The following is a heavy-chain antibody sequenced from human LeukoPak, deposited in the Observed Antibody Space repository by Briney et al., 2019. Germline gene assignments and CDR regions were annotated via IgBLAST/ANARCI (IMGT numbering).Heavy chain of an antibody. V-gene: IGHV4-38-2*02. Sequence: SETLSLTCAVSGYSISSGYYWGWIQQPPGKGLEWIGSIYHSGSTYYNPSLKSRVTISVDTSKNQFSLKLSSVTAADTAVYYCAREGGGPGPLTPFDYWGQGTLVTVSS. CDR3: AREGGGPGPLTPFDY. D-gene: IGHD3-10*01. CDR1: GYSISSGYY. J-gene: IGHJ4*02. CDR2: IYHSGST.